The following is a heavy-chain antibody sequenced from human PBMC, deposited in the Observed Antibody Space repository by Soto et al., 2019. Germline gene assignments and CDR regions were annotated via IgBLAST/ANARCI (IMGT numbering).Heavy chain of an antibody. V-gene: IGHV4-31*03. Sequence: QVQLQESGPGLVKPSQTLSLTCTVSGGSISSGGYYWSWIRQHPGKGLEWIGHIYYSGSTYYNPSVECRVTISVEACKKQFCLKMGSVTAADTAVYYCARTVVTVNIFTDGMDVWGQGTTVTVSS. D-gene: IGHD3-9*01. CDR3: ARTVVTVNIFTDGMDV. CDR2: IYYSGST. CDR1: GGSISSGGYY. J-gene: IGHJ6*02.